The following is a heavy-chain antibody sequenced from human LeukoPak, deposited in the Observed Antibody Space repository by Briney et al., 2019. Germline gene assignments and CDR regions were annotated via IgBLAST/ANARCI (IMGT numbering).Heavy chain of an antibody. Sequence: GGSLRLSCAASGFTFDDYAMHWVRQAPGKGLEWVSGISWNSGSIGYADSVKGRFTISRDNAKNSLYLQMNSLRAEDMALYYCAKNTEYSSGWGAFDIWGQGTMVTVSS. CDR3: AKNTEYSSGWGAFDI. V-gene: IGHV3-9*03. J-gene: IGHJ3*02. D-gene: IGHD6-19*01. CDR1: GFTFDDYA. CDR2: ISWNSGSI.